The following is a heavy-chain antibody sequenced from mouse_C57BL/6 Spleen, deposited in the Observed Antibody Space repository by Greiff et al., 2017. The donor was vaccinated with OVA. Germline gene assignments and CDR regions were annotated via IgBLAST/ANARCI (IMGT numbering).Heavy chain of an antibody. CDR1: GFTFSSYA. J-gene: IGHJ4*01. V-gene: IGHV5-4*01. Sequence: DVMLVESGGGLVKPGGSLKLSCAASGFTFSSYAMSWVRQTPEKRLEWVATISDGGSYTYYPDNVKGRFTISRDNAKNNLYLQMSHLKSEDTAMYYCARDSGNYYAMDYWGQGTSVTVSS. CDR2: ISDGGSYT. CDR3: ARDSGNYYAMDY.